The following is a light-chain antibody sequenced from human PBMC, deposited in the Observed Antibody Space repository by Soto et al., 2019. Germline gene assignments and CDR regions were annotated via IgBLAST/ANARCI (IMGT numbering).Light chain of an antibody. J-gene: IGLJ3*02. CDR1: SSNIGAGFD. CDR2: GNS. Sequence: QSVLTQPPSVSGAPGQRVTISCTGSSSNIGAGFDVHWYHQIAGTAPKLLIYGNSNRPSGVTDRFSGSKSGTSASLDINGLQAEDAAHYYCKSYDNSLSCSWVCGGGTKLHVL. CDR3: KSYDNSLSCSWV. V-gene: IGLV1-40*01.